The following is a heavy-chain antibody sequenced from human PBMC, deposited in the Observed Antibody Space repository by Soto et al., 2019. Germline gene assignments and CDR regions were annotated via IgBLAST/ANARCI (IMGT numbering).Heavy chain of an antibody. CDR1: GYTFTSYY. D-gene: IGHD3-3*01. CDR3: ARDSNDFWSGYYRGPFDY. CDR2: INPSGGST. J-gene: IGHJ4*02. V-gene: IGHV1-46*03. Sequence: GASVKVSCKASGYTFTSYYMHWVRQAPGQGLEWMGIINPSGGSTSYAQKFQGRVTMTRDTSTSTVYMELSSLRSEDTAVYYCARDSNDFWSGYYRGPFDYWGQGTLVTV.